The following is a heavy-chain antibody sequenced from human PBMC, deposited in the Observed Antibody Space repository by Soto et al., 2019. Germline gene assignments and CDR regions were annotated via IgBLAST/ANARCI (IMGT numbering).Heavy chain of an antibody. V-gene: IGHV1-8*01. CDR3: SSGLDP. CDR1: GYIFTNFD. Sequence: QVRLVQSGAEVKKPGASVKVSCKTSGYIFTNFDINWVRQASGQGLAGMGWRNPKTGNTGYARQFQGRVTMSRDVDNSTAYMEMNSLSAHDTAVYYCSSGLDPWGQGTLVTVSP. J-gene: IGHJ5*02. CDR2: RNPKTGNT.